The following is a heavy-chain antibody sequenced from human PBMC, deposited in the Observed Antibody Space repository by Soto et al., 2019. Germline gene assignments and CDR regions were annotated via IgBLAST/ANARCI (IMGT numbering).Heavy chain of an antibody. Sequence: ASVKVSCKASGGTFSSYAISWVRQAPGQGLEWMGGIIPILGIANNAQKFQGRVTITADKSTSTAYMELNSLRSEDTAVYYCARDVGATVTTGYYYGMDVWGQGTTVTVSS. D-gene: IGHD4-4*01. V-gene: IGHV1-69*10. J-gene: IGHJ6*02. CDR2: IIPILGIA. CDR1: GGTFSSYA. CDR3: ARDVGATVTTGYYYGMDV.